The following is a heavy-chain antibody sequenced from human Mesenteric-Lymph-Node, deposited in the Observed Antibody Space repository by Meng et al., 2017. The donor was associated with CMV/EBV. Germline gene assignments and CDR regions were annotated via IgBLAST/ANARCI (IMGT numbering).Heavy chain of an antibody. V-gene: IGHV4-59*01. CDR1: GGSMSNYY. J-gene: IGHJ4*02. CDR3: ARDRLGDYVRLDY. D-gene: IGHD4-17*01. CDR2: IYHSGST. Sequence: SETLSLTCTVSGGSMSNYYWSWIRQPPGKGLEWIGYIYHSGSTNYNPSLKSRVTISVDTSKNQFSLKLNSVTAADTAVYYCARDRLGDYVRLDYWGQGTLVTVSS.